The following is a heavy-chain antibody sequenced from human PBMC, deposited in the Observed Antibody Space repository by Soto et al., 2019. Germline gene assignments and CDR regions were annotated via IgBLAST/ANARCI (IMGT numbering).Heavy chain of an antibody. V-gene: IGHV3-64*01. CDR3: ARDLHDYGDFWSAGVIFDY. D-gene: IGHD4-17*01. Sequence: EVQLVESGGGLVQPGGSLRLSCAASGFTFSSYAMHWVRQAPGKGLEYVSAISSNGGSTYYANSVKGRFTISRDNSKNTLYLQMGSLRAEDMAVYYCARDLHDYGDFWSAGVIFDYWGQGTLVTVSS. J-gene: IGHJ4*02. CDR1: GFTFSSYA. CDR2: ISSNGGST.